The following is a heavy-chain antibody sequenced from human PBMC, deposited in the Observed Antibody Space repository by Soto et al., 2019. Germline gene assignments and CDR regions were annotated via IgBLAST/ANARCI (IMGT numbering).Heavy chain of an antibody. CDR2: ILVSGST. J-gene: IGHJ3*02. CDR1: GFICSSYD. D-gene: IGHD2-8*02. V-gene: IGHV3-23*01. Sequence: GALLVSCSASGFICSSYDMSWVRQAPGKGLEWVSTILVSGSTHYEDSVKGRFTISRDGSKNTLYLQMNSLTAGDTAVYYCAKATATGGGAFDICGQGTMVTV. CDR3: AKATATGGGAFDI.